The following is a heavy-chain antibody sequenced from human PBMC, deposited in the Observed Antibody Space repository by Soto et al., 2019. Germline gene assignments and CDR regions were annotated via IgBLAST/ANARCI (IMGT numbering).Heavy chain of an antibody. J-gene: IGHJ6*02. CDR1: GFTFRTYD. CDR2: ISAAGDP. CDR3: ARTDRDFYGLDV. V-gene: IGHV3-13*05. Sequence: EVQLVESGGGLVQPGGSLRLSCEASGFTFRTYDMQWVRQGTGKGLEWVSGISAAGDPDYADSVEGRFTISRENAQNSFFLQMNSLRVGDTAVYYCARTDRDFYGLDVWGQGTTVIVSS.